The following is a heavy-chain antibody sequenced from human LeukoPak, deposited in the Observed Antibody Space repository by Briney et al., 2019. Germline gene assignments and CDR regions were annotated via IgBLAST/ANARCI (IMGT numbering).Heavy chain of an antibody. CDR3: ARVKSYGGYSSKYFQH. J-gene: IGHJ1*01. CDR2: INHSGST. CDR1: GGSFSGYY. Sequence: KPSETLSLTCAVYGGSFSGYYWSWIRQPPGKGLEWIGEINHSGSTNYNPSLKSRVTISVDTSKSQFSLKLSSVTAADTAVYYCARVKSYGGYSSKYFQHWGQGTLVTVSS. D-gene: IGHD4-23*01. V-gene: IGHV4-34*01.